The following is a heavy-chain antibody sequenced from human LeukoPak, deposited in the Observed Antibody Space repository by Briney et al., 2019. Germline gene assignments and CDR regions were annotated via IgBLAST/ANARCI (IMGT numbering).Heavy chain of an antibody. CDR3: ARLTYSGPHYFDY. CDR1: GYSISSGYY. V-gene: IGHV4-38-2*01. J-gene: IGHJ4*02. Sequence: SETLSLTCAVSGYSISSGYYWGWIRQPPGKGLEWIGSIYHSGSTYYNPSLKSRVTISVDTSKNQFSLKLSSVTAADTAVYYFARLTYSGPHYFDYWGQGTLVPVSS. D-gene: IGHD4-11*01. CDR2: IYHSGST.